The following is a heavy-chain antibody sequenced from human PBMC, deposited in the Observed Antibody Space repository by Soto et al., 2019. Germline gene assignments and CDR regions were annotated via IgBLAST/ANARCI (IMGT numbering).Heavy chain of an antibody. J-gene: IGHJ4*02. V-gene: IGHV4-34*01. Sequence: SETLSLTCAVSGGSFRGYFWSWIRQSPDKGLEWIGEINDSGSTYYNPPFKSRLTISVDTSNSQISLRLTAVTAADSAVYYCQGGDFWGQGTRVTVSS. CDR2: INDSGST. CDR3: QGGDF. D-gene: IGHD3-16*01. CDR1: GGSFRGYF.